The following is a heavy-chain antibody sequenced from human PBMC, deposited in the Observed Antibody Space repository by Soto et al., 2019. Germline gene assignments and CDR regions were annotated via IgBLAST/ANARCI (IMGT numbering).Heavy chain of an antibody. CDR3: ASIGREGNGYGFVDY. CDR1: GDSIRSYS. D-gene: IGHD5-18*01. J-gene: IGHJ4*02. Sequence: QVQLQESGPGLVRPSETLSLTCSVSGDSIRSYSWGWIRQPPGKGLEWIGYIYDDGRTNHNPSLKSRVILAVDTSKNEFSLKVNSVTAADTAVYYCASIGREGNGYGFVDYWGQGTLVAVSS. V-gene: IGHV4-59*01. CDR2: IYDDGRT.